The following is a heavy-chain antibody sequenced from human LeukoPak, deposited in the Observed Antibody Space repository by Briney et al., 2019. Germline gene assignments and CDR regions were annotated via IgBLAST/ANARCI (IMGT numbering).Heavy chain of an antibody. J-gene: IGHJ5*02. D-gene: IGHD2-8*01. V-gene: IGHV3-7*01. Sequence: AGGSLRLSCAASGFTFSSYWMSWVRQAPGKGLEWVANIKQDGSEKYYVDSVKGRFTISRDNSKNTLYLQMNSLRAEDTAVYYCARVGTSSLRDWFDPWGQGTLVTVSS. CDR1: GFTFSSYW. CDR2: IKQDGSEK. CDR3: ARVGTSSLRDWFDP.